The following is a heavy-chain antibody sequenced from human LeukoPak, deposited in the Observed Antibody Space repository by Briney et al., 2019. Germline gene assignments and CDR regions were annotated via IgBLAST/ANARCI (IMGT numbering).Heavy chain of an antibody. D-gene: IGHD3/OR15-3a*01. CDR2: GHYSGTT. CDR3: RNGTGTGYPLDY. J-gene: IGHJ4*02. V-gene: IGHV4-59*08. Sequence: PSETLSLTCTVSGVSINSHYWSWIRQSPGKGLEWIAYGHYSGTTNYNPSLKSRVTISVDTSKNQFSLKLTSVSAADTAMYCARNGTGTGYPLDYWGLGTLVTVSS. CDR1: GVSINSHY.